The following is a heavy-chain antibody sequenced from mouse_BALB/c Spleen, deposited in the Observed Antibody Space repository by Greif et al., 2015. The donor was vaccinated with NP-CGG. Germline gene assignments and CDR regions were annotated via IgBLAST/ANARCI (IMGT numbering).Heavy chain of an antibody. V-gene: IGHV1S29*02. CDR3: ARWRYRYDYAMDY. D-gene: IGHD2-14*01. Sequence: VQLKESGPELVKPGASVKISCKASGYTFTDYNMHWVKQSHGKSLEWIGYIYPCNGGTGYNQKFKSKATLTVGNSSSTAYMELRSLTSEDSAVYYCARWRYRYDYAMDYWGQGTSVTVSS. CDR2: IYPCNGGT. CDR1: GYTFTDYN. J-gene: IGHJ4*01.